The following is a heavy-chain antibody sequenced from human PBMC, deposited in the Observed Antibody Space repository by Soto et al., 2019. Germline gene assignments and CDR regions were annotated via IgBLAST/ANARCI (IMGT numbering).Heavy chain of an antibody. Sequence: ASVKVSCKASGYTFTGYYMHWVRQAPGQGLEWMGWINPNSGGTNYAQKFQGWVTMTRDTSISTAYMELSRLRSDDTAVYYCAREPPNYDILTGDLGYYFDSWGQGTPVTVSS. V-gene: IGHV1-2*04. D-gene: IGHD3-9*01. CDR1: GYTFTGYY. CDR3: AREPPNYDILTGDLGYYFDS. J-gene: IGHJ4*02. CDR2: INPNSGGT.